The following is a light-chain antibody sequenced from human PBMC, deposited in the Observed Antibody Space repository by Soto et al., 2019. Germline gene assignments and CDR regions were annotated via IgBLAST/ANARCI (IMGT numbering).Light chain of an antibody. J-gene: IGKJ2*01. V-gene: IGKV4-1*01. Sequence: DIVTTQSPDSLAVSLGERATINCKSSQSVLYSSTNKNYLAWYQQKPGQPPKLLIYWASTRESGVPDRFSGSGSGTDFTLTISSLQAEDVAVYYCQQYYSTPYTFGQGTNLEIK. CDR3: QQYYSTPYT. CDR1: QSVLYSSTNKNY. CDR2: WAS.